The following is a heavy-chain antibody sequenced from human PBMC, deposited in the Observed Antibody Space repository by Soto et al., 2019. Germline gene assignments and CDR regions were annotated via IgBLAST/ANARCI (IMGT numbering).Heavy chain of an antibody. CDR1: GGSISSGGYY. D-gene: IGHD4-17*01. Sequence: PSETLSLTCTVYGGSISSGGYYWSWIRQHPGKGLEWIGYIYYSGSTYYNPSLKSRVTISVDTSKNQFSLKLSSVTAADTAVYYCARDIGEYMTYGMDVWGQGTTVTVSS. J-gene: IGHJ6*02. V-gene: IGHV4-31*03. CDR3: ARDIGEYMTYGMDV. CDR2: IYYSGST.